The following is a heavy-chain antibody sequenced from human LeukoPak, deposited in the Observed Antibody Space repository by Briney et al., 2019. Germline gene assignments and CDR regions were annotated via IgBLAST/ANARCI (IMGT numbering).Heavy chain of an antibody. Sequence: GGSLRLSCAASEFTFSNYGMHWVRQAPGKGLEWVAFIRYDESNEYYADSVKGRFTISRDNAKNSLYLQMNSLRAEDTAVYYCAELGITMIGGVWGKGTTVTISS. V-gene: IGHV3-30*02. D-gene: IGHD3-10*02. CDR2: IRYDESNE. CDR1: EFTFSNYG. J-gene: IGHJ6*04. CDR3: AELGITMIGGV.